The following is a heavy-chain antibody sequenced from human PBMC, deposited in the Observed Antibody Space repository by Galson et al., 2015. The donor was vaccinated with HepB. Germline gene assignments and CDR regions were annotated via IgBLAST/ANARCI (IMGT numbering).Heavy chain of an antibody. D-gene: IGHD2-2*01. CDR2: FDPEDGET. J-gene: IGHJ6*03. CDR3: ATDRGRLGVVPAAMRGGVVDYYYYMDV. V-gene: IGHV1-24*01. CDR1: GYTLTELS. Sequence: SVKVSCKVSGYTLTELSMHWVRQAPGKGLEWMGGFDPEDGETIYAQKFQGRVTMTEDTSTDTAYMELSSLRSEDTAVYYCATDRGRLGVVPAAMRGGVVDYYYYMDVWGKGTTVTVSS.